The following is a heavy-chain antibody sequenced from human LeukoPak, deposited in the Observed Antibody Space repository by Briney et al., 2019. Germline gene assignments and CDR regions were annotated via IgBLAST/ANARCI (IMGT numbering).Heavy chain of an antibody. V-gene: IGHV3-23*01. D-gene: IGHD3-10*01. Sequence: TGGSLRLSCAASGFTLSSYAMGWVRQPPGKGLGWVSAISGSGGSTYYADSVKGRFTTSRDNSKNTLYLQMNSLRAEDSAIYYCAKDAFYGSGSYPYYFDYWGQGTLVTVSS. J-gene: IGHJ4*02. CDR2: ISGSGGST. CDR1: GFTLSSYA. CDR3: AKDAFYGSGSYPYYFDY.